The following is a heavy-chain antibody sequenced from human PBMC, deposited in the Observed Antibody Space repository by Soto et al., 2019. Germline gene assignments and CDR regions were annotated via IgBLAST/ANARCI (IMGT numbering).Heavy chain of an antibody. CDR2: IRAYNGDT. Sequence: APVKPTSKTSGYRLTDYDRHWVRQSAGQGLEWMGWIRAYNGDTNYAQKFQTRVTMTTDKSTDTAYMDLRSLTSDDTAIYYCARAGAVPYYYYGLDVWGQGTTDTVFS. CDR3: ARAGAVPYYYYGLDV. J-gene: IGHJ6*02. D-gene: IGHD3-10*01. V-gene: IGHV1-18*01. CDR1: GYRLTDYD.